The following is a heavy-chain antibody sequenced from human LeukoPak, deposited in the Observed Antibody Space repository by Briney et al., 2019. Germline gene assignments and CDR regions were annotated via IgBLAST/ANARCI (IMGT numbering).Heavy chain of an antibody. CDR3: ARDLFGQRVMERKVY. Sequence: QAGGSLRLSCAASGFTFSSYWMSWVRQAPGKGLEWVANIKQDGSEKYYVDSVKGRFTISRDNAKNSLYLQMNSLRAEDTAVYYCARDLFGQRVMERKVYWGQGTLVTVSS. CDR1: GFTFSSYW. CDR2: IKQDGSEK. V-gene: IGHV3-7*01. J-gene: IGHJ4*02. D-gene: IGHD1-1*01.